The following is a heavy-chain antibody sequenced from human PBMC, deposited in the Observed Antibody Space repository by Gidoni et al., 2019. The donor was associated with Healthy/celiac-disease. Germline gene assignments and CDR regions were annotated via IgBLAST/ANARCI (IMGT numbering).Heavy chain of an antibody. CDR1: GFPFSSYW. D-gene: IGHD3-22*01. J-gene: IGHJ6*02. V-gene: IGHV3-74*01. CDR3: ARGSLTDSSGYYSPTSYYYYYGMDV. CDR2: INSDGSST. Sequence: EVQLVESGGGLVQPGGSLRLSCAASGFPFSSYWMHWVRQAPEKGLVWVSRINSDGSSTSYADSVKGRFTISRDNAKNTLYLQMNSLRAEDTAVYYCARGSLTDSSGYYSPTSYYYYYGMDVWGQGTTVTVSS.